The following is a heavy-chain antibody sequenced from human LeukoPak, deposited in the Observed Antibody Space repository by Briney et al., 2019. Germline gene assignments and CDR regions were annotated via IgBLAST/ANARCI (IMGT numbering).Heavy chain of an antibody. CDR3: ARLRLSSYYYGSGRPKINDY. J-gene: IGHJ4*02. Sequence: SETLSLTCAVYGGSFSGYYWSWIRQPPGKGLEWIGEINHSGSTNYNPSLKSRVTISVDTSKNQFSLKLSSVTAADTAVYYCARLRLSSYYYGSGRPKINDYWGQGTLVTVSS. CDR2: INHSGST. V-gene: IGHV4-34*01. CDR1: GGSFSGYY. D-gene: IGHD3-10*01.